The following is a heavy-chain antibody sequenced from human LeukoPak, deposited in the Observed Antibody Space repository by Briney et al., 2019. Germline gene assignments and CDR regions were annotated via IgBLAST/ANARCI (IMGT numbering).Heavy chain of an antibody. Sequence: SVKVSRKASGYTFTGYYMNWVRQAPGQGLEWMGRINPNSGGTNYAQKFQGRVTMTRDTSISTAYMELSRLRSDDTAVYYCASPSSGWDFDYWGQGTLVTVSS. CDR2: INPNSGGT. D-gene: IGHD6-19*01. J-gene: IGHJ4*02. V-gene: IGHV1-2*06. CDR3: ASPSSGWDFDY. CDR1: GYTFTGYY.